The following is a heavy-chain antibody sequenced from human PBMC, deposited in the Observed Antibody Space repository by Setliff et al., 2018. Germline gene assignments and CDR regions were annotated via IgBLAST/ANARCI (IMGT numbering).Heavy chain of an antibody. CDR3: ARRPYDSSGYCNY. J-gene: IGHJ4*02. CDR1: GYIFTYYA. D-gene: IGHD3-22*01. Sequence: ASVKVSCKASGYIFTYYAIHWVRQAPGQRLEWMGWINAGNGNTKYSQKFQGRVTITRDTSASTAYMELSSLTSEDTAVYYCARRPYDSSGYCNYWGQGTLGTVS. CDR2: INAGNGNT. V-gene: IGHV1-3*01.